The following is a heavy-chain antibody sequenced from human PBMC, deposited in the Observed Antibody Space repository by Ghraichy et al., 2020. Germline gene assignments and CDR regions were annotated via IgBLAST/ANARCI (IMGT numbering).Heavy chain of an antibody. CDR1: GGSISSYY. Sequence: SETLSLTCTVSGGSISSYYWSWIRQPPGKGLEWIGYIYYSGSTNYNPSLKSRVPISVDTSKNQFSLKLSSVTAADTTVYYCARVIRARTFDYWGQGTLVTVSS. CDR3: ARVIRARTFDY. D-gene: IGHD3-22*01. V-gene: IGHV4-59*01. J-gene: IGHJ4*02. CDR2: IYYSGST.